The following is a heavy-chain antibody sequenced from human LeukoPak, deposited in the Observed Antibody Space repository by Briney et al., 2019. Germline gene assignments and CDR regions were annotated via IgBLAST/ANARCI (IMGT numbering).Heavy chain of an antibody. Sequence: GGSLRLSCAASGFTFSNYAMYWVRQAPGKGVGNVAVISYDGSNKYYADSLKGRFTISRDNSKNTLYLQMNSLRAEDTAVYYCARAYCSGGTCYSAPDWGQGTLVTVSS. D-gene: IGHD2-15*01. V-gene: IGHV3-30*04. CDR3: ARAYCSGGTCYSAPD. CDR1: GFTFSNYA. J-gene: IGHJ4*02. CDR2: ISYDGSNK.